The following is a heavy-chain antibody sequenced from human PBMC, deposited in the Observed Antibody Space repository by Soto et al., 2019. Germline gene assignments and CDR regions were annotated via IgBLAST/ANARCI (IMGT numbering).Heavy chain of an antibody. CDR3: ARDQLYYNDISGRPLNAFDV. D-gene: IGHD3-22*01. Sequence: GGSLRLSCAASGFTCRNYGMNWVRQAPGKGLEWVSYIGIGSSTKYYADSVKGRFTISRDNAKNSLYLQMNGLRAEDTAVYYCARDQLYYNDISGRPLNAFDVWGQGTMVTVSS. V-gene: IGHV3-48*01. CDR2: IGIGSSTK. J-gene: IGHJ3*01. CDR1: GFTCRNYG.